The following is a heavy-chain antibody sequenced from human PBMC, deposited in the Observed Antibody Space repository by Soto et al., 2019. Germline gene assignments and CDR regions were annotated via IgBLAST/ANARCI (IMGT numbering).Heavy chain of an antibody. J-gene: IGHJ4*02. CDR1: GGSISSYY. Sequence: PSETLSLTCTVSGGSISSYYWSWIRQPPGKGLEWIGYIYYSGSTNYNPSLKSRVTISVDTSKNQFSLKLSSVTAADTAVYYCARRVDLDTAMVCDYWGQGTLVTVS. CDR3: ARRVDLDTAMVCDY. CDR2: IYYSGST. D-gene: IGHD5-18*01. V-gene: IGHV4-59*08.